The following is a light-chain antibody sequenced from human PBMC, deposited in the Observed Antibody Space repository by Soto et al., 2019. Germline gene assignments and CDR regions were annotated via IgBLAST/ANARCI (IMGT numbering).Light chain of an antibody. CDR2: DAS. Sequence: IVLTQSPGTLSLSAGERATLSCRASPSNSSRYIAWYQQKPGQAPRLLIYDASSRASGIPDRFSGSGSGTDFTLTISRLEPEDFAVYYCQQYAGSPSFGPGSKVEIK. CDR3: QQYAGSPS. J-gene: IGKJ3*01. CDR1: PSNSSRY. V-gene: IGKV3-20*01.